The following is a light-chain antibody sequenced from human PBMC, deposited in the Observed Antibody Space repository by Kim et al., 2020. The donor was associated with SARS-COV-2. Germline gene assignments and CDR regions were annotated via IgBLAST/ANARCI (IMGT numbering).Light chain of an antibody. CDR3: QSYDSSLSGVV. Sequence: QRVTISCTGSSSNIGAGYDVHWYQQLPGPAPKLLIYGNSNRPSGVPDRFSGSKSGTSASLAITGLQAEDEADYYCQSYDSSLSGVVFGGGTQLTVL. CDR2: GNS. V-gene: IGLV1-40*01. J-gene: IGLJ2*01. CDR1: SSNIGAGYD.